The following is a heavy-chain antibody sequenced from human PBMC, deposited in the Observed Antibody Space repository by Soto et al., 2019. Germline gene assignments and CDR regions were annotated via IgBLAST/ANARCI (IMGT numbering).Heavy chain of an antibody. CDR2: INESGST. D-gene: IGHD1-1*01. J-gene: IGHJ4*02. CDR1: GQSFSGHS. V-gene: IGHV4-34*01. CDR3: ARGSGIVALPGELEDVKYDY. Sequence: QVQLQQWGAGLVKPSETLSLSCAVYGQSFSGHSWAWIRQPPGKGLEWIGEINESGSTYYNPSLKSRFTISTDTSKNQFSLKLSSVSAADTAAYFCARGSGIVALPGELEDVKYDYWGQGTLVNGSS.